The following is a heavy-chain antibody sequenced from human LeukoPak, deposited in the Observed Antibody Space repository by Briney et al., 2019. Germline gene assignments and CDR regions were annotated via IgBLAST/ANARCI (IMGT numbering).Heavy chain of an antibody. V-gene: IGHV4-34*01. CDR2: INHSGST. CDR1: GGSFSGYY. J-gene: IGHJ5*02. Sequence: SETLSLTCAVYGGSFSGYYWSWIRQPPGKGLEWIGEINHSGSTNYNPSLKSRVTISVDPSKNQFSLKLSSVTAADTAVYYCARYCSGGSCYHNWFDPWGQGTLVTVSS. D-gene: IGHD2-15*01. CDR3: ARYCSGGSCYHNWFDP.